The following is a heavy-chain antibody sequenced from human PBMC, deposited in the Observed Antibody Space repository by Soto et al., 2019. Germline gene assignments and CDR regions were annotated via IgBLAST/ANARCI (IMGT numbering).Heavy chain of an antibody. CDR1: GGTFSSYT. J-gene: IGHJ4*02. Sequence: QVQLVQSGAEVKKPGSSVKVSCKASGGTFSSYTISWVRQAPGQGLEWMGRIIPILGIANYAQKFQGRVTITADKSTSTAYMELSSLRSEDTAVYYCAIRGSMVRGVITSFDYWAREPWSPSPQ. D-gene: IGHD3-10*01. CDR3: AIRGSMVRGVITSFDY. V-gene: IGHV1-69*02. CDR2: IIPILGIA.